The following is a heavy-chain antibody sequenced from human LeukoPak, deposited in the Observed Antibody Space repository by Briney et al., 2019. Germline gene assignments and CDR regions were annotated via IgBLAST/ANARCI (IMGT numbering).Heavy chain of an antibody. Sequence: SVKVSCKASGGTFSSYAISWVRQAPGQGLEWMGGIIPIFGTANYAQRFQGRVTITTDESTSTAYMELSSLRSEDTAVYYCARDAQYYDFWSGYYTNWFDPWGQGTLVTVSS. J-gene: IGHJ5*02. D-gene: IGHD3-3*01. V-gene: IGHV1-69*05. CDR3: ARDAQYYDFWSGYYTNWFDP. CDR1: GGTFSSYA. CDR2: IIPIFGTA.